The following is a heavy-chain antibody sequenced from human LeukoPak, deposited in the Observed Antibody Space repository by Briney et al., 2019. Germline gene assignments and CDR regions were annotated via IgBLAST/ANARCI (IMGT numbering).Heavy chain of an antibody. D-gene: IGHD3-10*01. V-gene: IGHV4-39*02. CDR2: IFYNGNT. CDR3: ARRTSGGGLFDH. Sequence: PSETLSLTCTVSGGSISSSSYYWGWIRQPPGKGLEWSGSIFYNGNTYYHSSLKSRVTISVDTSKNHFSLKVTSVTSADTAVYYCARRTSGGGLFDHWGQGTLVTVSS. J-gene: IGHJ4*02. CDR1: GGSISSSSYY.